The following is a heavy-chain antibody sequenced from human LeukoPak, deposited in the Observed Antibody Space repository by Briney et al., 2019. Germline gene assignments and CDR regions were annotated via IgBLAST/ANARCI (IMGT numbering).Heavy chain of an antibody. Sequence: PGGSLRLSCAASGFTFSSYSMNWVRQAPGKGLEWVSRIYSDGSRTNYADSVKGRFTISGDNAKNTQYLQMNSLRAEDTAVYYCARSGRGGAFDIWGQGTTVTISS. V-gene: IGHV3-74*01. D-gene: IGHD1-26*01. CDR2: IYSDGSRT. CDR1: GFTFSSYS. CDR3: ARSGRGGAFDI. J-gene: IGHJ3*02.